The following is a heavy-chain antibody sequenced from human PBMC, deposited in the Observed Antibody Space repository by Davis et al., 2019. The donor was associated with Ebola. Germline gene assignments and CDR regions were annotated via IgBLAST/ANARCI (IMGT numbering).Heavy chain of an antibody. J-gene: IGHJ1*01. V-gene: IGHV3-49*03. D-gene: IGHD1-26*01. CDR3: AKDREVGGTSEVFQH. Sequence: GGSLRLSCTASGFTFGDYAMSWFRQAPGKGLEWVGFIRSKAYGGTTEYAASVKGRFTISRDDSKSIAYLQMNSLTTADTAVYYCAKDREVGGTSEVFQHWGQGTLVTVSS. CDR2: IRSKAYGGTT. CDR1: GFTFGDYA.